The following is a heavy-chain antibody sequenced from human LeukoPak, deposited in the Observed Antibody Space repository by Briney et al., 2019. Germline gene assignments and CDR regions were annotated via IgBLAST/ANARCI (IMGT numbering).Heavy chain of an antibody. D-gene: IGHD3-16*01. CDR1: GGSITNDGFY. V-gene: IGHV4-39*07. Sequence: ASETLSLTCSVSGGSITNDGFYWGCIRQPPGKGLEWIASIYYSGSTYYNLSLKSRVTMSLDTSRNQFSLKPNSVTAADTALYYCARSSGGRVDYWGQGTLVTISS. CDR3: ARSSGGRVDY. J-gene: IGHJ4*02. CDR2: IYYSGST.